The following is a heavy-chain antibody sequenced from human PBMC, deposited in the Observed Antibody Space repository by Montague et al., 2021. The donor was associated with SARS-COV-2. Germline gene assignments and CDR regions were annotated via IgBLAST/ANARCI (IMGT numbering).Heavy chain of an antibody. CDR3: AREGLSGSYYGFLDY. J-gene: IGHJ4*02. Sequence: SRSLSLSASGITFSSYAMHWVRQAPGKGLEWVAVISYDGSNKYYADPVKGRFTISRDNSKNTLYLQMNSLRAEDTAVYYCAREGLSGSYYGFLDYWGQGTLVTVSS. V-gene: IGHV3-30-3*01. CDR1: GITFSSYA. CDR2: ISYDGSNK. D-gene: IGHD3-10*01.